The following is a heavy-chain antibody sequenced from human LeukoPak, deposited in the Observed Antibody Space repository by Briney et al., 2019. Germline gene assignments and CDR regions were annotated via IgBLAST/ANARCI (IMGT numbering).Heavy chain of an antibody. CDR2: IYYSGST. Sequence: SETLSLTCTVSVGSVSSGSYYWSWIRQPPGEGLEWIGYIYYSGSTNYNPSLKSRFPISVDTSKNQFSLKLSSVTAADTAVYYCARGPITTAGTEGAADSFEIWGQGTMVTVSS. CDR1: VGSVSSGSYY. J-gene: IGHJ3*02. V-gene: IGHV4-61*01. CDR3: ARGPITTAGTEGAADSFEI. D-gene: IGHD6-13*01.